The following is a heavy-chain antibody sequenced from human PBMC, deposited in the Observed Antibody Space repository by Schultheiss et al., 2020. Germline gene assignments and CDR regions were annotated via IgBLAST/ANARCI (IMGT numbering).Heavy chain of an antibody. V-gene: IGHV3-30*03. J-gene: IGHJ4*02. CDR1: GFTFSSYG. CDR2: ISYDGSNK. Sequence: GGSLRLSCAASGFTFSSYGMHWVRQAPGKGLEWVAVISYDGSNKYYADSVKGRFTISRDNAKNSLYLQMNSLRAEDTAVYYCARDAGLDTAMVIDYFDYWGQGALVTVSS. D-gene: IGHD5-18*01. CDR3: ARDAGLDTAMVIDYFDY.